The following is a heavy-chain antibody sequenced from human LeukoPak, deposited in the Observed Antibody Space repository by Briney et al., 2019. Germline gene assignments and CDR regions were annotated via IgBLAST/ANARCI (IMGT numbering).Heavy chain of an antibody. Sequence: SETLSLTCTVSGCSISSDYYWGWIRQPPRRGLEWIGTIYHSGSTYYNPSLKSRVTISVDTSKNQFSLKLSSVTAADTAVYYCARYDVWGTYRAFDYWGQGTLVTVSS. CDR2: IYHSGST. CDR1: GCSISSDYY. D-gene: IGHD3-16*02. V-gene: IGHV4-38-2*02. J-gene: IGHJ4*02. CDR3: ARYDVWGTYRAFDY.